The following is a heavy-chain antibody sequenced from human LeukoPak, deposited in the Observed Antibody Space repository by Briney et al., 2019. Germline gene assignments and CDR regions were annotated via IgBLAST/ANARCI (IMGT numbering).Heavy chain of an antibody. J-gene: IGHJ4*02. CDR2: INHSGST. Sequence: PSETLSLTCAVHGGSFSGYHWSWIRQPPGKGLEWIGEINHSGSTNYNPSLKSRVTISVDVSKNQFSLELTSVTAADTAVYYCASGQFWSGYYSLDYWGQGTLVTVSS. V-gene: IGHV4-34*01. D-gene: IGHD3-3*02. CDR1: GGSFSGYH. CDR3: ASGQFWSGYYSLDY.